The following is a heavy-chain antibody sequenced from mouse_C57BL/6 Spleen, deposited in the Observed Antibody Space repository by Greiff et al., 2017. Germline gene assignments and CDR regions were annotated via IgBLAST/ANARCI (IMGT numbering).Heavy chain of an antibody. J-gene: IGHJ3*01. CDR3: ARHEDDGYYEFAY. CDR2: IWSDGST. CDR1: GFSLTSYG. D-gene: IGHD2-3*01. V-gene: IGHV2-6-1*01. Sequence: VKLVESGPGLVAPSQSLSITCTVSGFSLTSYGVHWVRQPPGKGLEWLVVIWSDGSTTYNSALKSRLSISKDNSKSQVFLKMNSLQTDDTAMYYCARHEDDGYYEFAYWGQGTLVTVSA.